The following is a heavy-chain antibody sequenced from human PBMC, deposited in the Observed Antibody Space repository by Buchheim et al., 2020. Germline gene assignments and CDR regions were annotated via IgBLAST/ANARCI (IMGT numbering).Heavy chain of an antibody. Sequence: QVQLQESGPGLVKPSETLSLTCTVSGCSISSYYWSWLRQPPGKGLEWIWYIHYSGSTNYNPSLKSRVTIPVDTSKNQFSLKLSSVTAADTAVYYCARRGGSTVTTWGNWFDPWGQGTL. CDR3: ARRGGSTVTTWGNWFDP. D-gene: IGHD4-11*01. CDR2: IHYSGST. J-gene: IGHJ5*02. V-gene: IGHV4-59*08. CDR1: GCSISSYY.